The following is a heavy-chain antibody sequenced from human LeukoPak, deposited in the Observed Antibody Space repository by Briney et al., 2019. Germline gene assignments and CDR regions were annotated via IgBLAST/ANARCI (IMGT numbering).Heavy chain of an antibody. CDR3: ARNDFWSGYPFDI. D-gene: IGHD3-3*01. J-gene: IGHJ3*02. Sequence: SETLSLTCTVSGGSISSSSYYWGWIRQPPGKGLEWIGYIYYSGSTNYNPSLKSRVTISVDTSKNQFSLKLSSVTAADTAVYYCARNDFWSGYPFDIWGQGTMVTVSS. V-gene: IGHV4-61*05. CDR1: GGSISSSSYY. CDR2: IYYSGST.